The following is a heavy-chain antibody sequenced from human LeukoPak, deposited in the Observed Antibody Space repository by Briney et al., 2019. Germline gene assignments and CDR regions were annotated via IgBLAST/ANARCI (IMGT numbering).Heavy chain of an antibody. J-gene: IGHJ4*02. V-gene: IGHV1-69*05. D-gene: IGHD6-19*01. CDR1: GGTFSSYA. CDR3: ARSCGSYCGTRQKNENYFDY. Sequence: ASVKVSCKASGGTFSSYASSWVRQAPGQGLEWMGRIFPIFGTANYAHNFHGRGTITTDESTSTAYMELSSLRSEDTAVYYCARSCGSYCGTRQKNENYFDYWGQGTLVTVSS. CDR2: IFPIFGTA.